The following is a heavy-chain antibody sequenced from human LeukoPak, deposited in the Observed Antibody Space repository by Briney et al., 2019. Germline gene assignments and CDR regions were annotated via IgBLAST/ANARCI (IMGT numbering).Heavy chain of an antibody. D-gene: IGHD5-24*01. J-gene: IGHJ5*01. V-gene: IGHV1-69*05. CDR2: IIPIFGTA. CDR1: GGTFSNYA. Sequence: SVKVSCKAFGGTFSNYAITWVRQAPGQGLECMGRIIPIFGTANYAQKFQGRVTITTDESTSTDYMELSSLRSEDTAVYYCARGDGYGYNWFDSWGQGTLVTVSS. CDR3: ARGDGYGYNWFDS.